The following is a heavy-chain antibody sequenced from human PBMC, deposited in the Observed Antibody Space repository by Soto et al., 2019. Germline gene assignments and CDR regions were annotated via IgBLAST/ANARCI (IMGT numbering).Heavy chain of an antibody. CDR2: INDRGSI. Sequence: QVQLQQWGAGPLRPLETLSLTCGVSGGSFSGYYWAWIRQSPGKGLEWIGEINDRGSINYNPSLPSRVSISVDTSKNHYSLKLRSVTAADTAVYYCARESHDILTGPPWVWYFDLWGRGTLVTVSS. V-gene: IGHV4-34*01. J-gene: IGHJ2*01. CDR3: ARESHDILTGPPWVWYFDL. D-gene: IGHD3-9*01. CDR1: GGSFSGYY.